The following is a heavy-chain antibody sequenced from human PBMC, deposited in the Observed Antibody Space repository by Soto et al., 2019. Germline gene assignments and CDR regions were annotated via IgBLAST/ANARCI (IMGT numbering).Heavy chain of an antibody. CDR3: ARESFYDSGGFHGFDY. V-gene: IGHV4-59*01. D-gene: IGHD3-22*01. CDR2: IYYSGST. CDR1: GGSISSYY. J-gene: IGHJ4*02. Sequence: TLSLTCTVSGGSISSYYWSWIRQSPGKGLEWIGYIYYSGSTNYNPSLKSRVTISVDTSKNQFSLKLSSVTAADTAVYYCARESFYDSGGFHGFDYWGQGTLVTVSS.